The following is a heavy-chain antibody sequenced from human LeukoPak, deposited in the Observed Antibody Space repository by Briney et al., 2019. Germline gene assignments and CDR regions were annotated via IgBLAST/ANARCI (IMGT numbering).Heavy chain of an antibody. D-gene: IGHD1-7*01. J-gene: IGHJ3*02. CDR2: IYTSGST. V-gene: IGHV4-4*07. Sequence: SETLSLTCTVSGGYISGYYWSWIRQPAGKGLEWVGRIYTSGSTHYNPSLKSRVTMPVDTSKNQFSLDLSSVTAADTAVYYCARLMTGTTTAFDIWGQGTMVTVSS. CDR3: ARLMTGTTTAFDI. CDR1: GGYISGYY.